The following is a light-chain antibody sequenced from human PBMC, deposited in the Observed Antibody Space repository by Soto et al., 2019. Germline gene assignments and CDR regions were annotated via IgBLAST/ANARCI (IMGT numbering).Light chain of an antibody. CDR1: SSDFGGYNY. Sequence: QSALTQPASVSGSHGQSITMSCTGTSSDFGGYNYVSWYQQHPGKAPKLMIYEVSNRPSGVSNRFSGSKSGNTASLTISGLQAEDEADYYCSSYTSSSTLEVFGTGTKVTAL. J-gene: IGLJ1*01. CDR3: SSYTSSSTLEV. V-gene: IGLV2-14*01. CDR2: EVS.